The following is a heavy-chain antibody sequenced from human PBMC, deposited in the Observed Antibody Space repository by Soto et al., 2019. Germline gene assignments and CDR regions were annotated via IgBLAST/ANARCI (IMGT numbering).Heavy chain of an antibody. CDR2: ISTYNGNT. D-gene: IGHD3-22*01. CDR3: ARGPTDYYDNSGNYFLDY. Sequence: QVQLVQSGAEVKKPGASVKVSCKASGYTFTTYGMSWVRQAPGQGLDWMGWISTYNGNTKYAERLQGRVTMTTDTTTSTADMELRSLRSDDTAVYYCARGPTDYYDNSGNYFLDYWGPGTLVTVSS. V-gene: IGHV1-18*01. CDR1: GYTFTTYG. J-gene: IGHJ4*02.